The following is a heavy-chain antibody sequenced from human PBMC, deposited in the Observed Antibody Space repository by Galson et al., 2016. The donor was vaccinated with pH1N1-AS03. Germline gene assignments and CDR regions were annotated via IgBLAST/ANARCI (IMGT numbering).Heavy chain of an antibody. CDR2: LNGGGDTT. CDR3: AKDRMGCMLMFDS. D-gene: IGHD3-16*01. CDR1: GFNFNFYG. Sequence: SLRLSCAASGFNFNFYGMSWVRQAPGKGLEWVSGLNGGGDTTYYADSTKGRFTVSRDNSKDTLYLQMTSRRAEDTGIYYCAKDRMGCMLMFDSWGQGTLVTVSS. J-gene: IGHJ4*02. V-gene: IGHV3-23*01.